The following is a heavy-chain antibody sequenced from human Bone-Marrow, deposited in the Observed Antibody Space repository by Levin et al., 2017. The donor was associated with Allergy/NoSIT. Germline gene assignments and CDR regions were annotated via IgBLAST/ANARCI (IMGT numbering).Heavy chain of an antibody. D-gene: IGHD3-10*01. J-gene: IGHJ4*02. CDR3: ARVLAGFDGSAMAYDY. CDR2: IYYNGST. Sequence: MSSETLSLTCTVSGASIRSGAYYWSWVRQPPGQGLEWIGYIYYNGSTYFNPSLRSRVSISVDTSKNQFSLKLSSVTAADTADYYCARVLAGFDGSAMAYDYWGRGSLVTVSS. CDR1: GASIRSGAYY. V-gene: IGHV4-31*03.